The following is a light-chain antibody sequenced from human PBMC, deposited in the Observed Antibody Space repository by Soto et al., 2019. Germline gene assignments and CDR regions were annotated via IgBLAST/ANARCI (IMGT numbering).Light chain of an antibody. J-gene: IGKJ3*01. CDR1: QGISSY. V-gene: IGKV1-9*01. CDR3: QQLNSDPFT. Sequence: DIQLTQSPSFLSASVGDRVTITCRASQGISSYLAWYQQNPGKAPKLLIYAASTLQSGVPSRFSGSGSGTEFTLTISSLQPEDCATYYCQQLNSDPFTFGPGTKVDIK. CDR2: AAS.